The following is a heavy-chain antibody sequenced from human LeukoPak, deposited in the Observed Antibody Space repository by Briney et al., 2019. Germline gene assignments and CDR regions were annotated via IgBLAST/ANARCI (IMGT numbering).Heavy chain of an antibody. Sequence: PSETLSLTCTVSGGSISGYYWTYIRQPAGKGLEWIGRIYTSESTNYSPSLKSRVTMSVDTSKNQFSLKLSFVTAADTAVYYCARESPASTSRLMDVWGKGTTVTVSS. V-gene: IGHV4-4*07. CDR2: IYTSEST. CDR1: GGSISGYY. J-gene: IGHJ6*03. D-gene: IGHD2-2*01. CDR3: ARESPASTSRLMDV.